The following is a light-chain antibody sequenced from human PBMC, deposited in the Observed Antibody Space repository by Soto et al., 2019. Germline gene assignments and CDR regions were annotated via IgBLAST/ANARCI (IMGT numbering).Light chain of an antibody. CDR1: KLGEKY. CDR3: QAWDSSTAV. J-gene: IGLJ2*01. V-gene: IGLV3-1*01. CDR2: QDN. Sequence: SYELTQPPSVSVSPGQTASITCSGDKLGEKYACWYQQKPGQSPVLVIYQDNKRPSGIPERISGSNSGNTATLTISGTQAMDEADYYCQAWDSSTAVFGGGTMVTVL.